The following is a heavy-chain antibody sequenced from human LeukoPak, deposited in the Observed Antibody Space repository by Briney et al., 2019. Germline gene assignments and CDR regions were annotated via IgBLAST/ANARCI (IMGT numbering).Heavy chain of an antibody. CDR3: ARIGTSSSWYPYYFDY. CDR1: GGTFSSYA. V-gene: IGHV1-69*04. J-gene: IGHJ4*02. CDR2: IIPILGIA. D-gene: IGHD6-13*01. Sequence: ASVKVSCKASGGTFSSYAISWVRQAPGQGLEWMGRIIPILGIANYAQKFQGRVTITADKSTSTAYMELSSLRSEDTAVYYCARIGTSSSWYPYYFDYWGQGTLVTVSS.